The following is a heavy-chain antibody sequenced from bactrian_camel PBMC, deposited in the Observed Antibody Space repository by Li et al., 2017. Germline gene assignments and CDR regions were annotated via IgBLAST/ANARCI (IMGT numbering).Heavy chain of an antibody. CDR2: IRYDSRNT. V-gene: IGHV3S2*01. D-gene: IGHD6*01. Sequence: DVQLVESGGGLVQPGGSLRLSCAASGFTFSTVAMSWVRQAPGKGLEWVSGIRYDSRNTYYADSVKGRFTIDRDNARNTLYLQMNSLKSEDTAVYYCAVGLWCPKTYWGQGTQVTVS. CDR1: GFTFSTVA. CDR3: AVGLWCPKTY. J-gene: IGHJ4*01.